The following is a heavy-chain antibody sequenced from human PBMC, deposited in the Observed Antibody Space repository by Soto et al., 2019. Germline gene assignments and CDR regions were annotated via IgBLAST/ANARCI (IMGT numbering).Heavy chain of an antibody. J-gene: IGHJ4*02. Sequence: ASVKVSCKASGYTFTDYYMHWVRQAPGQGXEWMGWINLNSGGTNYAQKFRGRVTMTWDTSISTAYMELSRLRSDDTALYHCARDPGYCSGGSCYSNYYFDYWGQGTLVTVSS. V-gene: IGHV1-2*02. D-gene: IGHD2-15*01. CDR2: INLNSGGT. CDR1: GYTFTDYY. CDR3: ARDPGYCSGGSCYSNYYFDY.